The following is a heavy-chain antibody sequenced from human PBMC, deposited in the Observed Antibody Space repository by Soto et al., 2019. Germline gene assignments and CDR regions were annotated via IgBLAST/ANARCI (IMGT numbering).Heavy chain of an antibody. D-gene: IGHD4-17*01. V-gene: IGHV4-30-4*01. J-gene: IGHJ4*02. CDR1: GGSISSGDYY. CDR3: ARALYGDYVKYFDY. Sequence: QVQLQESGPGLVKPSQTLSLTCTVSGGSISSGDYYWSWIRQPPGKGLEWIGYIYYSGSTYYNPFLQSRVTISVDTSKNQISLKLSSVTAADTAVYYCARALYGDYVKYFDYWGQGTLVTVSS. CDR2: IYYSGST.